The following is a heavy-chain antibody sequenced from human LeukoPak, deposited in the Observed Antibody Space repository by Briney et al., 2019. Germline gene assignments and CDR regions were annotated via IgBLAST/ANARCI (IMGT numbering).Heavy chain of an antibody. CDR3: AKGPHYYDSSGYSPGDY. CDR2: IYSGGST. Sequence: GGSLRLSCAASGFTVSGNYMSWVRQAPGKGLEWVSVIYSGGSTYYADSVKGRFTISRDNSKNTLYLQMNSLRAEDTAVYYCAKGPHYYDSSGYSPGDYWGQGTLVTVSS. CDR1: GFTVSGNY. D-gene: IGHD3-22*01. V-gene: IGHV3-66*01. J-gene: IGHJ4*02.